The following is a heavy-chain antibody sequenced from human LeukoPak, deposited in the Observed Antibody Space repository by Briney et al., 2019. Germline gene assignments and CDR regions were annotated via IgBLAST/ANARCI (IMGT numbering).Heavy chain of an antibody. V-gene: IGHV4-30-4*01. CDR1: GGSISSGDYY. CDR2: IYYSGST. Sequence: SETLSLTCTVSGGSISSGDYYWSWIRQPPGKGLEWIGYIYYSGSTYYNPSLKSRVTISVDTSKNQFSLKLSSVTAADTAVYYCAREVTMVRGVIPNWFDPWGQGTLVTVSS. D-gene: IGHD3-10*01. J-gene: IGHJ5*02. CDR3: AREVTMVRGVIPNWFDP.